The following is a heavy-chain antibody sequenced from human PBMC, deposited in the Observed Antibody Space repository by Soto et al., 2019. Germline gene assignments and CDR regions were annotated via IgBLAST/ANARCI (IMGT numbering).Heavy chain of an antibody. CDR3: ATALRTGTYGMDV. CDR2: IIPIFGTT. J-gene: IGHJ6*02. CDR1: GGTFSNDA. D-gene: IGHD3-10*01. V-gene: IGHV1-69*01. Sequence: EQLVQAGAEVKKPGSSVRISCRASGGTFSNDAVSWVRRAPGQGLQWMGGIIPIFGTTHYAQKFQGRVTITADESTATAYMELRSVTSEDTAVYYCATALRTGTYGMDVWGQGTAVTVSS.